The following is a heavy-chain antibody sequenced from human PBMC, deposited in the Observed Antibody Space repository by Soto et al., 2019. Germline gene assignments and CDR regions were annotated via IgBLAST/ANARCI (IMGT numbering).Heavy chain of an antibody. V-gene: IGHV4-39*01. CDR1: GGSISSSSYY. CDR3: ARHSTDYYDSSGYPNDAFDI. D-gene: IGHD3-22*01. Sequence: SETLSLTSTVSGGSISSSSYYWGWIRQPPGKGLEWIGSIYYSGSTYYNPSLKSRVTISVDTSKNQFSLKLSSVTAADTAVYYCARHSTDYYDSSGYPNDAFDIWGQGTMVTVSS. J-gene: IGHJ3*02. CDR2: IYYSGST.